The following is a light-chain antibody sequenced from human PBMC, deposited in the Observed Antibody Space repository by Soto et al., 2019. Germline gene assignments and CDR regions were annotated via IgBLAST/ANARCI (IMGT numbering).Light chain of an antibody. J-gene: IGKJ2*01. V-gene: IGKV1-33*01. CDR1: QDISNY. CDR2: DAS. Sequence: DIQMTQSPSTLPASVGDRVTITCRASQDISNYLNWYQQKPGKAPKLLIYDASNLETGVPSRFSGSGSGTDFTFTISSLQPEDIATYYCQQYDNPYTFGQGTKVDIK. CDR3: QQYDNPYT.